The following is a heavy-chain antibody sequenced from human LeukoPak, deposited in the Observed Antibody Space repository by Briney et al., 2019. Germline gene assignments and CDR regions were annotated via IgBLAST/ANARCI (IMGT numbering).Heavy chain of an antibody. CDR2: IYYTGST. Sequence: SETLSLTCTVSGGSVSDYYWSWIRQSPGKGLEWIGYIYYTGSTSYNPSLRSRVTMSADTSKNQFSLKLSSVTAADTAVYYCARVTGYMIEDYFDYWGQGTLVTVSS. V-gene: IGHV4-59*08. CDR1: GGSVSDYY. J-gene: IGHJ4*02. CDR3: ARVTGYMIEDYFDY. D-gene: IGHD3-22*01.